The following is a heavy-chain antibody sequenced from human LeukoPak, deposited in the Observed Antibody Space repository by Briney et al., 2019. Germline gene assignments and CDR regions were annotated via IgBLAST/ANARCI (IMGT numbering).Heavy chain of an antibody. Sequence: GGSLRLSCAASGFTFSSYSMKWVLQAPGKGLEWVSSISSGSSYIYYADSVKGRFTISRDNAKNSLYLQMNSLRAEDTAVYYCAREDYYDSSEDYWGQGTLVTVSS. CDR1: GFTFSSYS. J-gene: IGHJ4*02. V-gene: IGHV3-21*01. D-gene: IGHD3-22*01. CDR3: AREDYYDSSEDY. CDR2: ISSGSSYI.